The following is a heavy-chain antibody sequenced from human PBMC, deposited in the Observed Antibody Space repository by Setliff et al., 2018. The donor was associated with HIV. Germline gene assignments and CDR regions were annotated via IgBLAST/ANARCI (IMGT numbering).Heavy chain of an antibody. D-gene: IGHD3-16*01. Sequence: GGSLRLSCAASGLIFSSYEMNWVRQAPGKGLEWISFIGGHGSIIHYADSVKSRFTISRDNAKNSVYLQMHSLRVEDTAVYYCAAVPWGHSSLIIDHWGQGTPVTVSS. V-gene: IGHV3-48*03. J-gene: IGHJ4*02. CDR2: IGGHGSII. CDR3: AAVPWGHSSLIIDH. CDR1: GLIFSSYE.